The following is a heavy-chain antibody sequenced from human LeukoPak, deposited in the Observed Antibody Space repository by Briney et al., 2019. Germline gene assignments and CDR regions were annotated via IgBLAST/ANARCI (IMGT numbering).Heavy chain of an antibody. CDR2: ITWDGGST. CDR3: AKGTSSWHEFDY. CDR1: GFTFDDFA. Sequence: GGSLRLSYAASGFTFDDFAMHWVRQAPGKGLEWVSLITWDGGSTYYADSVKGRFTISRDNSKNSLYLQMTSLRAEDTALYYCAKGTSSWHEFDYWGQGTLVTVSS. D-gene: IGHD6-13*01. V-gene: IGHV3-43D*03. J-gene: IGHJ4*02.